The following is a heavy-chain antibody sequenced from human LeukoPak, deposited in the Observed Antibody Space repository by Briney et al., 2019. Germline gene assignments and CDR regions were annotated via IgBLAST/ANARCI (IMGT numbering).Heavy chain of an antibody. CDR2: INHSGST. J-gene: IGHJ4*02. CDR3: ARPGIAAAGKRGRFDY. D-gene: IGHD6-13*01. V-gene: IGHV4-34*01. Sequence: SETLSLTCAVYGGSFSGYYWSWIRQPPGKGLEWIGEINHSGSTNYNPSLKSRVTISVDTSKNQFSLKLSSVTAADTALYYCARPGIAAAGKRGRFDYWGQGTLVTVSS. CDR1: GGSFSGYY.